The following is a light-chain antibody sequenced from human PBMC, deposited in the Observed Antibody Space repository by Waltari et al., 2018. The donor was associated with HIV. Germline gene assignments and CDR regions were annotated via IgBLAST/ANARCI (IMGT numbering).Light chain of an antibody. J-gene: IGLJ1*01. Sequence: SFELTQPPSVSVSPGQTARITCSGDALTKQYTYWYQQKPGQAPVVVIYKDTERPSGIPGRFSGSSSGTTVTLTISGVQSEDEDDYYCQSADTGGTRVFGPGTKVTVL. CDR3: QSADTGGTRV. CDR2: KDT. CDR1: ALTKQY. V-gene: IGLV3-25*03.